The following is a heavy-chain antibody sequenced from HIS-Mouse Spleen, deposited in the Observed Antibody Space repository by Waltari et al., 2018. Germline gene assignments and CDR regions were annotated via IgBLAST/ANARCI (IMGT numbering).Heavy chain of an antibody. CDR1: GGSISSSSYY. D-gene: IGHD6-13*01. Sequence: QLQLQESGPGLVKPSETLSLTCTVSGGSISSSSYYWGWTRQPPGKGLGWIGSIYYSGSTYYNPSLKSRVTISVDTSKNQFSLKLSSVTAADTAVYYCARTQQLVMGDAFDIWGQGTMVTVSS. CDR2: IYYSGST. J-gene: IGHJ3*02. V-gene: IGHV4-39*01. CDR3: ARTQQLVMGDAFDI.